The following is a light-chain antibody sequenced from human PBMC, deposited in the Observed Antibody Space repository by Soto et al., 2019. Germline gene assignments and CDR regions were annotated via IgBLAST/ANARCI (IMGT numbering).Light chain of an antibody. V-gene: IGLV2-14*01. Sequence: QSALTQPASVSGSPGQSITISCAGTSSDIGAYNYVSWYQQHPGRAPKLMLYEVSHRPSGVSNRFSGSKSANTASLTISGLQPEDEADDYCASYTGTSTDVLFGGGTKLTVL. J-gene: IGLJ2*01. CDR2: EVS. CDR3: ASYTGTSTDVL. CDR1: SSDIGAYNY.